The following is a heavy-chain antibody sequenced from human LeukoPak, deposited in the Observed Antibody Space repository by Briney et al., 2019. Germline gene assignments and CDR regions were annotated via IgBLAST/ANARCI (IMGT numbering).Heavy chain of an antibody. Sequence: GQSLRLSCAAAAFTVITNDMTWVRQPPGEGIEWVSVLYSDGNTKYADSVQGRFTISRDNSKNTLYLEMNSLSPDDTAVYYCARGVEPLAANTLAYWGQGTLVTVSS. CDR3: ARGVEPLAANTLAY. CDR1: AFTVITND. V-gene: IGHV3-53*01. J-gene: IGHJ4*02. CDR2: LYSDGNT. D-gene: IGHD1-14*01.